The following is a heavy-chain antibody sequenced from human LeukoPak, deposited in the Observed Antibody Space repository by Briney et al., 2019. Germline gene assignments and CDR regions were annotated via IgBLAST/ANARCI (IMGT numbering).Heavy chain of an antibody. CDR3: ARDRGTAAAGPDFDY. Sequence: GGSLRLSCAASGFTFDDYGMSWVRQAPGKGLEWVSGINWNGGSTGYADSVKGRFTISRDNAKNSLYLQMNSLRAEDTALYCCARDRGTAAAGPDFDYWGQGTLVTVSS. CDR1: GFTFDDYG. V-gene: IGHV3-20*04. CDR2: INWNGGST. D-gene: IGHD6-13*01. J-gene: IGHJ4*02.